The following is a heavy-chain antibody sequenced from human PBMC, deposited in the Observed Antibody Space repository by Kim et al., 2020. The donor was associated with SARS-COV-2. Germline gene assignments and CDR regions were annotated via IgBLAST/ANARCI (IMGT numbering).Heavy chain of an antibody. V-gene: IGHV3-48*03. CDR2: ISSSGSIT. J-gene: IGHJ6*02. CDR1: GFTLSNYE. D-gene: IGHD5-18*01. Sequence: GGSLRLSCAASGFTLSNYEMNWVRQAPGKGLEWVSYISSSGSITHYADSVKGRFTISRDNAKNSLYLQMNSLRAEDTAVYYCARERTRAYNYRFSPNYGLDVWGQGTTVTVSS. CDR3: ARERTRAYNYRFSPNYGLDV.